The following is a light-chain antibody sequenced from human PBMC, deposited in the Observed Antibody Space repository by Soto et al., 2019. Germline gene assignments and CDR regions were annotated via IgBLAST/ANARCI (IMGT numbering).Light chain of an antibody. CDR1: QSVGNS. Sequence: EIVLTQSPVTLSLSPGERATLSCRASQSVGNSLAWYQHKPGQAPRLLIYDASNRAPGIPARFSGSGSGTDFTLTISGLEPEDFAVYYCQQRRTWPSVGGGTKVEIK. CDR2: DAS. J-gene: IGKJ4*01. CDR3: QQRRTWPS. V-gene: IGKV3-11*01.